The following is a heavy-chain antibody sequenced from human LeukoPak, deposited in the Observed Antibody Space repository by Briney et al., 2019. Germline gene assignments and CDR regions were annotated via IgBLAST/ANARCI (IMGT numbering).Heavy chain of an antibody. CDR3: AKQHVPSYYYYIDV. CDR1: GYSISNGYY. Sequence: SETLSLTCAVSGYSISNGYYWVWIRQPPGRGLEWIGSLYHSDSAYYNTSLRSRVSMSVDTSKNQFSLTLSFVTAADTAVYYWAKQHVPSYYYYIDVWGSGPTVTFPS. CDR2: LYHSDSA. D-gene: IGHD1/OR15-1a*01. J-gene: IGHJ6*03. V-gene: IGHV4-38-2*01.